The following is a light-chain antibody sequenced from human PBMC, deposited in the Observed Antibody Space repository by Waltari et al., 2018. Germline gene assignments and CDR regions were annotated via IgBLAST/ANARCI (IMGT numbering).Light chain of an antibody. J-gene: IGKJ4*01. CDR1: QTVSSIS. CDR3: QQYDGIVVT. CDR2: GTS. V-gene: IGKV3-20*01. Sequence: EIVLTQSPGTLSLSPGERATLSCRASQTVSSISFTWYQQKPDQAPRLIIYGTSNGTMGIPGRFSGSASATYFTLTISRLEPEYFAVYYCQQYDGIVVTFGGGTKVEI.